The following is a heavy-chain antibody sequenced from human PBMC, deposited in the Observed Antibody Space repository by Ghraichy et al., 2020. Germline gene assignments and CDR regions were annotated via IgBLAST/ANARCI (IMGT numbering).Heavy chain of an antibody. V-gene: IGHV4-34*01. CDR2: INHSGST. D-gene: IGHD4-23*01. Sequence: SETLSLTCSVYGGSFSGYYWSWIRQPPGKGLEWIGEINHSGSTNYNPSLKSRVTISVDTSKNQFSLKLSSVTAADTAVYYCARGRGKWGFDYWGQGTLVTVSS. CDR3: ARGRGKWGFDY. CDR1: GGSFSGYY. J-gene: IGHJ4*02.